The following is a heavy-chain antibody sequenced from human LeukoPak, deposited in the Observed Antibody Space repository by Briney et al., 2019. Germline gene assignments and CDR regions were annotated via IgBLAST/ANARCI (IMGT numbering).Heavy chain of an antibody. D-gene: IGHD2-15*01. CDR2: IYCSGST. Sequence: PSQTLSLTCTVSGGSISSGDYYWSWIRQPPGKGLEWIGYIYCSGSTYYNPSLKSRVTISVDTSKNQFSLKLSSVTAADTAVYYCARGRIVVVVAAIAYNWFDPWGQGTLVTVSS. V-gene: IGHV4-31*03. CDR1: GGSISSGDYY. CDR3: ARGRIVVVVAAIAYNWFDP. J-gene: IGHJ5*02.